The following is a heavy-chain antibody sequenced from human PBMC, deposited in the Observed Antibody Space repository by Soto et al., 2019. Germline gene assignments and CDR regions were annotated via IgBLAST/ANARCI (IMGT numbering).Heavy chain of an antibody. D-gene: IGHD4-17*01. CDR1: GFTFSSYG. J-gene: IGHJ1*01. Sequence: GGSLRLSCAASGFTFSSYGMHWVRQAPGKGLEWVAVISYDGSNKYYADSVKGRFTISRDNSKNTLYLQMNSLRAEDKAVYYCATQHNTFDYGDYAFQHWGQGTLVTVSS. CDR3: ATQHNTFDYGDYAFQH. CDR2: ISYDGSNK. V-gene: IGHV3-30*03.